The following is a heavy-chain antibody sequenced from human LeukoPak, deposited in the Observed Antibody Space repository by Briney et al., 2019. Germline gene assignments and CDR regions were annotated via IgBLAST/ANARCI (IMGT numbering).Heavy chain of an antibody. CDR1: GFTLSNYC. CDR3: VKDLGRYRNNCFDY. CDR2: ISSSSSYI. V-gene: IGHV3-21*04. J-gene: IGHJ4*02. D-gene: IGHD1-26*01. Sequence: KSGGSLRLSCAASGFTLSNYCMNWVRQAPGRGLEWVSSISSSSSYIYYADSVKGRFTISRDDSKNTLYLQMNSLRAEDTAVYYCVKDLGRYRNNCFDYWGQGTLVTVSS.